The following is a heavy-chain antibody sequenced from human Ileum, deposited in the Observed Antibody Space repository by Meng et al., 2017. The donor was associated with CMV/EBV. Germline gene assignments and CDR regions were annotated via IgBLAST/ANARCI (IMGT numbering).Heavy chain of an antibody. CDR3: ARDLRHVSDYGSYEDTFDI. V-gene: IGHV1-8*03. D-gene: IGHD4-11*01. CDR1: GYTFTSYD. Sequence: ASVKVSCKASGYTFTSYDINWVRQATGQGLEWMGWMNPNSGNTGYAQKFQGRVTITRNTSISTAYMELSSLRSEDTAVYYCARDLRHVSDYGSYEDTFDIWGQGTMVTVSS. J-gene: IGHJ3*02. CDR2: MNPNSGNT.